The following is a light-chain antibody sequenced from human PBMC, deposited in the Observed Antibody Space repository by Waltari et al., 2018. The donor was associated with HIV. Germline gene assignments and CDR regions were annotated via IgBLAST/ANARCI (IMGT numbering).Light chain of an antibody. CDR3: AEWHDSLNGSWV. CDR1: SSKIGSNT. J-gene: IGLJ3*02. Sequence: QSVLTQPPSASGTPGQRVTISCSGSSSKIGSNTVNWYQQLPGTAPTLLIYSNNQRPSGVPDRFSGSKSGTSASLGISGLKSEDEADYYCAEWHDSLNGSWVFGGGTKLTVL. V-gene: IGLV1-44*01. CDR2: SNN.